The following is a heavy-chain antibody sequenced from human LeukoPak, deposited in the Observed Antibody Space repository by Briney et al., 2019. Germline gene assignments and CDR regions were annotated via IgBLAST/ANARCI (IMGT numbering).Heavy chain of an antibody. V-gene: IGHV3-20*04. CDR1: GFTFDDYG. CDR2: INWNGGST. Sequence: GGSLRLSCAASGFTFDDYGMSWVRQAPGKGLEWVSGINWNGGSTGYADSVKGRFTISRDNAKNSLYLQMNSLRAEDTAVYYCARDGVLRYFDWLSPNYDFDYWGQGTLVTVSS. J-gene: IGHJ4*02. D-gene: IGHD3-9*01. CDR3: ARDGVLRYFDWLSPNYDFDY.